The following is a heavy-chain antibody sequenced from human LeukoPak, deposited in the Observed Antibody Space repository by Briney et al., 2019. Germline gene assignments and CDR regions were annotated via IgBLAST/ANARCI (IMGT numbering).Heavy chain of an antibody. CDR2: ISDSGGRT. CDR3: AKRGVVIRVILVGFHKEAYYFDS. D-gene: IGHD3-22*01. J-gene: IGHJ4*02. V-gene: IGHV3-23*01. Sequence: GGSLRLSCAVSGLTLSNYGMSWVRQAPGKGLEWVAGISDSGGRTNYADSVKGRFTISRDNPKNTLYLQMNSLRAEDTAVYFCAKRGVVIRVILVGFHKEAYYFDSGGQGALVTVSA. CDR1: GLTLSNYG.